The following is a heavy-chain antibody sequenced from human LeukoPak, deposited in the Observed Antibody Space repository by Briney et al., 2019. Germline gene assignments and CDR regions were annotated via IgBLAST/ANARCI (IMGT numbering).Heavy chain of an antibody. J-gene: IGHJ6*02. Sequence: GGSLRLSCAASGFTFNNYWMHWVRQAPGKGLMWVSRISTDGSNTNYADSVKGRFTISRDNAKNTLYLQMNSLRAEDTALYYCAKDKAVDTAMGDYYGMDVWGQGTTVTVSS. CDR2: ISTDGSNT. D-gene: IGHD5-18*01. V-gene: IGHV3-74*01. CDR1: GFTFNNYW. CDR3: AKDKAVDTAMGDYYGMDV.